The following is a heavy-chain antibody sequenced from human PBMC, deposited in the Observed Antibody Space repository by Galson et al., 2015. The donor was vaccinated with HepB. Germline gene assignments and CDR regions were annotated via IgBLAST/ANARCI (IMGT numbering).Heavy chain of an antibody. V-gene: IGHV3-74*01. CDR1: GFTFSSYW. J-gene: IGHJ4*02. Sequence: SLRLSCAASGFTFSSYWMHWVRQAPGKGLVWVSRINSDGSSTSYADSVEGRFAISRDNAKNTLYLQMNSLRAEDTAVYYCARDPTPPLAVDGEYYFDYWGQGTLVTVSS. D-gene: IGHD3-10*01. CDR3: ARDPTPPLAVDGEYYFDY. CDR2: INSDGSST.